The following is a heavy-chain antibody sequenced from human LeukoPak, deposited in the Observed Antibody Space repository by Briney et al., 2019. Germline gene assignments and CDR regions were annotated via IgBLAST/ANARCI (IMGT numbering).Heavy chain of an antibody. J-gene: IGHJ6*03. Sequence: GGSLRLSCAASGFTVSSNYMSWVRLAPGKGLEWVSVIYSGGSTYYADSVKGRFTISRDNSKNTLYLQMNSLRAEDTAVYYCARASYYYEFYYYYYYMDVWGKGTTVTISS. CDR1: GFTVSSNY. D-gene: IGHD3-22*01. V-gene: IGHV3-53*01. CDR3: ARASYYYEFYYYYYYMDV. CDR2: IYSGGST.